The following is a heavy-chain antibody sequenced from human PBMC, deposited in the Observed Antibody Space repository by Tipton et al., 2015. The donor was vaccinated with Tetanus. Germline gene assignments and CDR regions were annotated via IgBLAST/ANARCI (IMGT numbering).Heavy chain of an antibody. CDR1: GGSLRTSDYY. CDR2: VSYSGRT. Sequence: GLVKPSETLSLTCGVSGGSLRTSDYYGAWVRQSPGKGLEWIGSVSYSGRTYYNPSLKSRVTMSVDTSKKDFSVRLTSVTAADTAVYYCATVGLVTASVKYWGQGTLVTVSS. J-gene: IGHJ4*01. V-gene: IGHV4-39*02. D-gene: IGHD2-21*02. CDR3: ATVGLVTASVKY.